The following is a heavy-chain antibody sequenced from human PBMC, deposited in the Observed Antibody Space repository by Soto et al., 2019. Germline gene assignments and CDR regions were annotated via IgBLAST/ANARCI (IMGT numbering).Heavy chain of an antibody. V-gene: IGHV3-74*01. CDR3: VRDFR. Sequence: GGSLRLSCASSGFTFTNLWIYWVRQTPEKGLVWVAGINGDGTITAYADSVKGRFTISRDNAKSTLYLQMNSLTIEDTALYYCVRDFRWGQGTLVTVSS. CDR1: GFTFTNLW. CDR2: INGDGTIT. J-gene: IGHJ1*01.